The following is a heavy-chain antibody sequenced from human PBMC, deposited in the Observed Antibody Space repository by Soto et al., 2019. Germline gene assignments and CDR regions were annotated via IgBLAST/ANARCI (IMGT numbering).Heavy chain of an antibody. J-gene: IGHJ4*02. V-gene: IGHV3-23*01. CDR1: GFTFSSYA. Sequence: PGGSLRLSCAASGFTFSSYAMSWVRQAPGKGLEWVSAISGPGGSTYYADSVTGRLTISRDNSKNTLYLQMNSLRAEDTALYYCAKVLSSGTFFIPHYFDFWGQGTQVTVSS. D-gene: IGHD3-10*01. CDR2: ISGPGGST. CDR3: AKVLSSGTFFIPHYFDF.